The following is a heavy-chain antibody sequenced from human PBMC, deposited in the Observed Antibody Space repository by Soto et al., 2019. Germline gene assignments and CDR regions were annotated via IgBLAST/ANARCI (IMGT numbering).Heavy chain of an antibody. Sequence: QVQLVQSGAEVKKPGASVKVSCKASGYTFTSYDINWVRQATGQGLEWMGWMNPNSGNTGYAQKFQGRVTITRNTSMSTGYMEPSSLRAEGTAVYYCARGRSRGPRVAAPAYWGQGTLVTVSS. CDR3: ARGRSRGPRVAAPAY. CDR1: GYTFTSYD. V-gene: IGHV1-8*01. D-gene: IGHD6-19*01. J-gene: IGHJ4*02. CDR2: MNPNSGNT.